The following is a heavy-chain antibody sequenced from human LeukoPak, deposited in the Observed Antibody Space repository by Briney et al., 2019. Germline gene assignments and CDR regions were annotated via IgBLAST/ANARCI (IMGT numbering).Heavy chain of an antibody. CDR2: TYTSGST. J-gene: IGHJ4*02. V-gene: IGHV4-4*07. D-gene: IGHD2-2*03. CDR3: ARGGSLDIVVVPAAMPAATMYCGGDCFDY. CDR1: GGSISSYY. Sequence: SETLSLTCTVSGGSISSYYWSWIRQPAGKGLEWIGRTYTSGSTNYNPSLKSRVTMSVDTSKNQFSLKLSSVTAADTAVYYCARGGSLDIVVVPAAMPAATMYCGGDCFDYWGQGTLVTVSS.